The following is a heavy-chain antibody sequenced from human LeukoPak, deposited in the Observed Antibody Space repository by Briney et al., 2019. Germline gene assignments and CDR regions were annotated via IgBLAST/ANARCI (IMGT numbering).Heavy chain of an antibody. D-gene: IGHD6-13*01. V-gene: IGHV3-66*01. Sequence: QSGGSLRLSCAASGFTVSNNFMTWVRQAPGKGPECVSVIYSGGNTYYADSVKGRFTISRDNSKNTLYLQMNSLRAEDTAVYYCAREEQQSGDYFDYWGQGTLVTVSS. CDR3: AREEQQSGDYFDY. CDR1: GFTVSNNF. J-gene: IGHJ4*02. CDR2: IYSGGNT.